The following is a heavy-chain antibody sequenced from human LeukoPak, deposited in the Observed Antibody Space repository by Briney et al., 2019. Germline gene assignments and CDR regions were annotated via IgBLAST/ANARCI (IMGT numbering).Heavy chain of an antibody. CDR3: ARDRNSGSSLPI. J-gene: IGHJ3*02. CDR2: IYPYSGDT. D-gene: IGHD6-6*01. CDR1: GYTFTSYY. Sequence: ASVTVSCKASGYTFTSYYIDWVRQAPGQGLEWMGWIYPYSGDTNYAQNFQGRVTMTRDTSISTAYMELSSLKSDDTAVYYCARDRNSGSSLPIWRQGTMLTVSS. V-gene: IGHV1-2*02.